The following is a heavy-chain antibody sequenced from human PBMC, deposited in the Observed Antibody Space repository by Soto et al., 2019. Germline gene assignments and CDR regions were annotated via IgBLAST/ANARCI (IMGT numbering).Heavy chain of an antibody. CDR2: IAPGNGNT. D-gene: IGHD2-21*01. CDR3: AKGSRMWTPDY. CDR1: GYTFTDSA. V-gene: IGHV1-3*01. J-gene: IGHJ4*02. Sequence: ASVKVSCKASGYTFTDSAIHWVRQAPGQSLEWVGWIAPGNGNTKYSQNFQGRVTITRDTSATTAYMELSSLRSEDTAVYYCAKGSRMWTPDYWGQGTLVTVSS.